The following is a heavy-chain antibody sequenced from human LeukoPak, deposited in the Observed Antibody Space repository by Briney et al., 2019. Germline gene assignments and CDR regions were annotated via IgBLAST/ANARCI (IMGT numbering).Heavy chain of an antibody. CDR2: ISYDGSNK. V-gene: IGHV3-30-3*01. Sequence: PGGSLRLSCAASGFTFSSYPMRWVRQGPGKGLEWVAFISYDGSNKYYADSVKDRFSISRDNSKNTLHLQMNSLQTEDTAMYYCARAGTAIRATGAPFDYWGQGTLASVSS. CDR1: GFTFSSYP. J-gene: IGHJ4*02. CDR3: ARAGTAIRATGAPFDY. D-gene: IGHD2-21*02.